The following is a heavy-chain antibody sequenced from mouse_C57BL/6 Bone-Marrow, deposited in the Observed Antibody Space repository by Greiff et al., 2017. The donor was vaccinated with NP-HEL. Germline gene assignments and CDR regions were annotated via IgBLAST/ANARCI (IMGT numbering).Heavy chain of an antibody. D-gene: IGHD1-1*01. CDR2: ISDGGSYT. CDR3: ARMERGHYYGSSWGFAY. CDR1: GFTFSSYA. V-gene: IGHV5-4*01. Sequence: EVQLVESGGGLVKPGGSLKLSCAASGFTFSSYAMSWVRQTPEKRLEWVATISDGGSYTSYPDNVKGRFTISRDNAKNNLYLQMSHLKSEDTAMYYCARMERGHYYGSSWGFAYWGQGTLVTVSA. J-gene: IGHJ3*01.